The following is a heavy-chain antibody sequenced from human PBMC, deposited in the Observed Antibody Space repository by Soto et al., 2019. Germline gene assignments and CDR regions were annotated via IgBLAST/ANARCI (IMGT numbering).Heavy chain of an antibody. V-gene: IGHV4-39*01. J-gene: IGHJ4*02. D-gene: IGHD3-3*01. CDR3: ARSDDYFDY. CDR1: GGSLSSSSYY. Sequence: QLQLQESGPGLVKPSETLSLTCTVSGGSLSSSSYYWGWIRQPPGKGLEWIGSIYYSGSTYYNPSLKSRVTISVDTSKIQFSLKLSSVTAADTAVYYCARSDDYFDYWGQGTLVTVSS. CDR2: IYYSGST.